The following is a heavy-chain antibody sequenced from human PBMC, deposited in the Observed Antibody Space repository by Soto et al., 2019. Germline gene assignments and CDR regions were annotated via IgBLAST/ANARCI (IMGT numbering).Heavy chain of an antibody. CDR2: IGGRADNT. CDR3: AMGFEFGELSY. D-gene: IGHD3-10*01. Sequence: EVQLLESGGGLGRPGGSLRLSCTTSGFPFSNFAMSWVRQAPGKGLEWVSTIGGRADNTYYVDPVKGRFTISRDMSNSTLFLQLNSLGGEDTAVYYCAMGFEFGELSYWGQGTLVSVSS. CDR1: GFPFSNFA. J-gene: IGHJ4*02. V-gene: IGHV3-23*01.